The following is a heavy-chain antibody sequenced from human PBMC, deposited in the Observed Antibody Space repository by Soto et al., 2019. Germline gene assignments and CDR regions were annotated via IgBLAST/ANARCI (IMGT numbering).Heavy chain of an antibody. J-gene: IGHJ4*02. CDR2: IYDGGRT. Sequence: QVQLQESGPGLVKPSQTLSLTCTVSGGSISTVDYWWSWIRQSPDMGLEWIGHIYDGGRTYNNPSLESRVTMSVDTATSQLSLTLSSVSAADTAVYYCARGPSGAKVDSWGQGTLVTVSS. D-gene: IGHD3-16*01. CDR1: GGSISTVDYW. CDR3: ARGPSGAKVDS. V-gene: IGHV4-30-4*01.